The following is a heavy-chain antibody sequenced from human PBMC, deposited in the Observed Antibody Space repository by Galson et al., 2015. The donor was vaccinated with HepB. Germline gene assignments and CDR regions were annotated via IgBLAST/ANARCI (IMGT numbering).Heavy chain of an antibody. J-gene: IGHJ4*02. Sequence: SLRLSCAASGFSFSEDWMNWVRQAPGKGLEWVGRIKSRFDGWATDYAAPVKGRFTISRDDSKDTLYLQMDSLETEDTAVYFCTTDGKIGYDYLDHWGQGTLVTVSS. V-gene: IGHV3-15*07. CDR2: IKSRFDGWAT. CDR3: TTDGKIGYDYLDH. D-gene: IGHD5-12*01. CDR1: GFSFSEDW.